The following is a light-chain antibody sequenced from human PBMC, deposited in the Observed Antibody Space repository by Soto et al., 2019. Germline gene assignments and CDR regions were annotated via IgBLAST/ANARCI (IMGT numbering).Light chain of an antibody. J-gene: IGKJ4*01. CDR1: QPISSF. CDR3: QQSYNGPAT. CDR2: AAS. Sequence: DIQMTQSPSSLSASVGDRVTITCRASQPISSFLNWYQQQPGKAPKLLIYAASSLPSGVPSRFSGSGSGTDFTPTIASLHPEDIATYYCQQSYNGPATFGGGTKVEI. V-gene: IGKV1-39*01.